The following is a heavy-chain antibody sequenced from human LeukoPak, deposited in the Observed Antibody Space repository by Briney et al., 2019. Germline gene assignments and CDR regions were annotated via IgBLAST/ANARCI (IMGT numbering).Heavy chain of an antibody. Sequence: QTGGSLRLSCAASQFTFSSYAMSWVRQAPGKGLEWVSSISGSGGSTYYADSVKGRFTISRDNSKNTLYLQMNSLRAEDTAVYYCAKPRGSYRYELDYWGQGTLVTVSS. J-gene: IGHJ4*02. V-gene: IGHV3-23*01. CDR1: QFTFSSYA. D-gene: IGHD3-16*02. CDR2: ISGSGGST. CDR3: AKPRGSYRYELDY.